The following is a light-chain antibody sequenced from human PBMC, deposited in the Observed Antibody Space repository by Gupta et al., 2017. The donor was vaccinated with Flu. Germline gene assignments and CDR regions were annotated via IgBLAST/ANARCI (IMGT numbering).Light chain of an antibody. J-gene: IGLJ1*01. V-gene: IGLV1-44*01. CDR1: SSNIGSNA. Sequence: SSNIGSNAVNWYQQVPGTSPKLLIYVSNQRPSGVPDRFAGSKSGTSASLAIRGLQSEDEADYYCAAWDDSLNGHYVFGTGTKVTVL. CDR3: AAWDDSLNGHYV. CDR2: VSN.